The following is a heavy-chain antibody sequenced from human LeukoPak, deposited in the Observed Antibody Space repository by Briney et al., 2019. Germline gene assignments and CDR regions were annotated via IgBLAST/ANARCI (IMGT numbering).Heavy chain of an antibody. J-gene: IGHJ4*02. V-gene: IGHV1-2*02. CDR1: GYTFTVYY. CDR3: ARPHLDPYYFDY. Sequence: ASVKVSCKASGYTFTVYYMHWVRQAPGQGLEWMGWINPNSGGTNYAQKFQGRVTMTRDTSISTAYMELSRLRSDDTAVYYCARPHLDPYYFDYWGQGTLVTVSS. CDR2: INPNSGGT.